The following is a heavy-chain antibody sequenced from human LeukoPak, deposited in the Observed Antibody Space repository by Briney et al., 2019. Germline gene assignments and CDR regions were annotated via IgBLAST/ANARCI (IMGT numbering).Heavy chain of an antibody. CDR3: ARHLGYSSGWSSYPDAFDI. Sequence: SPSETLSLTCTVSGGSISSYYWSWIRQPPGKGLEWIGYIYYSGSTNYNPSLKSRVTISVDTSKNQFSLKLSSVTAADTAVYYCARHLGYSSGWSSYPDAFDIWGQGTMVTVSS. CDR1: GGSISSYY. V-gene: IGHV4-59*08. CDR2: IYYSGST. D-gene: IGHD6-19*01. J-gene: IGHJ3*02.